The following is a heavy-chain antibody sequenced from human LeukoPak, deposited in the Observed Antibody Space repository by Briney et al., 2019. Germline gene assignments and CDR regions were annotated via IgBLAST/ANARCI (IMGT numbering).Heavy chain of an antibody. CDR1: GGSISISSYY. CDR3: AQLRYYYFDY. CDR2: LYYSGIT. D-gene: IGHD5-18*01. Sequence: SDTLSLTCTVCGGSISISSYYWGWSRQPPGKGLGWIGSLYYSGITYYHPPLKRRVTISVATSKNQFSLKLSSVTAADTTLYYCAQLRYYYFDYWGQGTLVTVSS. V-gene: IGHV4-39*01. J-gene: IGHJ4*02.